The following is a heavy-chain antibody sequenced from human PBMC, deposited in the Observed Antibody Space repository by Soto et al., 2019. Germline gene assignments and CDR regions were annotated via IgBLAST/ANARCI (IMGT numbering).Heavy chain of an antibody. CDR1: GFTFSSYA. Sequence: EVQLLESGGGLVQPGGSLRLSCAASGFTFSSYAMSWVRQAPGKGLEWVSAISGSGGSTYYADSVKGRFTISRDNSKNTLYLQMNSLRAEDTAVYYCAKGSVGYCSSTSCDPLDYWGQGTLVTVSS. CDR3: AKGSVGYCSSTSCDPLDY. CDR2: ISGSGGST. J-gene: IGHJ4*02. D-gene: IGHD2-2*01. V-gene: IGHV3-23*01.